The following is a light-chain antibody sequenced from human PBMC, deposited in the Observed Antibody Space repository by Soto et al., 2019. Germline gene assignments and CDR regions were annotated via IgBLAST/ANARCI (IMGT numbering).Light chain of an antibody. Sequence: EVVLTQSPATLSLYPGERATLSCRTSQSVSNYLAWYQQKPGQAPRLLIYDASNRATGIPARFSGSGSGTDFTLTISSLEPEDFAVYYCQQRYSGWTFGQGTKVDI. CDR2: DAS. CDR1: QSVSNY. J-gene: IGKJ1*01. V-gene: IGKV3-11*01. CDR3: QQRYSGWT.